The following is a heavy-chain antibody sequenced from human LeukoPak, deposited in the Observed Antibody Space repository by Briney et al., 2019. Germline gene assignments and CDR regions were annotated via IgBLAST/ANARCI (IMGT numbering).Heavy chain of an antibody. CDR2: ISSSGSTI. J-gene: IGHJ4*02. Sequence: GGSLRLSCAASGFTFSSYEMNWVRQAPGKGLEWVSYISSSGSTIYYADSVKGRFTISRDNAKNSLYLQMNSLRAEDTAVYYCAREHYGDYGLFDYWGQGTLVTVSP. V-gene: IGHV3-48*03. CDR1: GFTFSSYE. CDR3: AREHYGDYGLFDY. D-gene: IGHD4-17*01.